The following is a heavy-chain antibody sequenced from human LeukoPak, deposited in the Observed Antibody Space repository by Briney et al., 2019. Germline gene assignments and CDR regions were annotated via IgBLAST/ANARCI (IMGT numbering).Heavy chain of an antibody. D-gene: IGHD3-10*01. V-gene: IGHV3-7*01. CDR3: ARGRTVPDS. CDR1: GFSFITFW. J-gene: IGHJ5*01. Sequence: PGGSLRLSCTASGFSFITFWMSWVRQAPGKGLEWVATIKQDGSEKYYVDSVKGRFTISRDNAKNSVFLQMSSLRSDDTAVYYCARGRTVPDSWGHGTLFTVSS. CDR2: IKQDGSEK.